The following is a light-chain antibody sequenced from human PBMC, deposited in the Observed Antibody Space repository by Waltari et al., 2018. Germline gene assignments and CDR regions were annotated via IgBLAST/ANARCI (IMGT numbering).Light chain of an antibody. CDR3: AAWDDSLSGWV. J-gene: IGLJ3*02. CDR1: SHNIGTNY. V-gene: IGLV1-47*01. CDR2: RSD. Sequence: QSVLTQPPSASGTPGQRVTISCSGRSHNIGTNYIYWYQQLPATAPKLLIYRSDQRPSGVPDRFSGSKSGTSASLAISGLRSEDEADYYCAAWDDSLSGWVFGGGTKLTVL.